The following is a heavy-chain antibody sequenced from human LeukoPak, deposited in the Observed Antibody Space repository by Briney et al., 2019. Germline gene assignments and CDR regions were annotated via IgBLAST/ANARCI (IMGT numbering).Heavy chain of an antibody. CDR2: VYSSGST. CDR3: ARHRYSGYHSNGMVV. V-gene: IGHV4-59*08. CDR1: GVPISSDY. Sequence: SETLSLTCAVSGVPISSDYWSFIRQPPGKGLEWIGYVYSSGSTNYNPSLKSRVTISVDASSNRFSLKLSSLTAADTAVYYCARHRYSGYHSNGMVVWGQGTTVTVSS. J-gene: IGHJ6*01. D-gene: IGHD5-12*01.